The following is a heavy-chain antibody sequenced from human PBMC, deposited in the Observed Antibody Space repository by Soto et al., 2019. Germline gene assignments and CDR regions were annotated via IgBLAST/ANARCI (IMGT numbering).Heavy chain of an antibody. J-gene: IGHJ5*02. CDR1: GGTFSTLT. CDR3: SGRPDTPLVTET. V-gene: IGHV1-69*08. D-gene: IGHD2-21*02. Sequence: QVQLVQSEAEVKKPGSSVKVSCKASGGTFSTLTINWVRQAPGQGLEWMGRIIPVFGSAVYAQTFQGRVILSADRSSNTAYMELSSLTSADTAVYYCSGRPDTPLVTETWGQGTLVTVSS. CDR2: IIPVFGSA.